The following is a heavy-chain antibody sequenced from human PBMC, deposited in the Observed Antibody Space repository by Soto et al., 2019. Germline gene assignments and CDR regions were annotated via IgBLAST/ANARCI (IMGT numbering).Heavy chain of an antibody. CDR3: AKAKGSSWYSALDI. V-gene: IGHV3-23*01. J-gene: IGHJ3*02. Sequence: GSLRLSCAASGFTFSSYAMSCVRPAPGKGLEWVSVISGSGDSTFYTDSVKGRFTISRDNSKNTLYLQMNSLRAEDTAVYYCAKAKGSSWYSALDIWGQGTMVTVSS. D-gene: IGHD6-13*01. CDR1: GFTFSSYA. CDR2: ISGSGDST.